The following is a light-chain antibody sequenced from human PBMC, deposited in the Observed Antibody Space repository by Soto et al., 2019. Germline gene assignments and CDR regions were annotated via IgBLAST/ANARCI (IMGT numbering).Light chain of an antibody. CDR3: CSYAGSPYV. J-gene: IGLJ1*01. CDR1: GSDVGAYNY. CDR2: DVS. V-gene: IGLV2-11*01. Sequence: QSALTQPRSVSGSPGQSVTISCTGTGSDVGAYNYVSWYQQHPGKAHKFIIYDVSKRPSGVPDRFSGSKSGNTASLTITGLQAEDEAEYYCCSYAGSPYVFGTGTKLTVL.